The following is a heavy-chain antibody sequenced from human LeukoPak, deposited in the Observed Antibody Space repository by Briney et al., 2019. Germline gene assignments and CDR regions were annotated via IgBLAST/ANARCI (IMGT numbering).Heavy chain of an antibody. D-gene: IGHD5-24*01. J-gene: IGHJ4*02. V-gene: IGHV4-39*07. CDR3: ARGGGYRPDFDY. Sequence: SETLSLTCTVSGGSISSSSYYWGWIRQPPGKGLEWIGSIYYSGTTYYNPSLKSRVTISVDTSKNQFSLKLSSVTAADTAVYYCARGGGYRPDFDYWGQGTLVTASS. CDR2: IYYSGTT. CDR1: GGSISSSSYY.